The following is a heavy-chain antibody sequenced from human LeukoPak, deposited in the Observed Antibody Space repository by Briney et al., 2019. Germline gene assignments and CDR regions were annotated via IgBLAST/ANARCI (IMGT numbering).Heavy chain of an antibody. Sequence: SETLSLTCTVSGCTISSHYWSWIRQPPGKGLEWIGYIYYSGSTNYNPSLESRVTISEDTSKTQFSLKLSSVTAADTAVYYCARRPHDSFDMWGQGTIVSVSS. V-gene: IGHV4-59*11. CDR1: GCTISSHY. J-gene: IGHJ3*02. CDR2: IYYSGST. CDR3: ARRPHDSFDM.